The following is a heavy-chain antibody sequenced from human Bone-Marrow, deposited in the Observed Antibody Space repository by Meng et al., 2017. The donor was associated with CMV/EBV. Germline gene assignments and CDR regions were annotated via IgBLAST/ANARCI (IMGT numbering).Heavy chain of an antibody. Sequence: DSGFTFSTYPWHGVRQAPGKGLEWVAVMSSAGSIYYADSVKGRFTISRDSSKNTLSLQMNNLRAEDTAMYYCARDKVPGGSSSFDYWGQGTLVTVSS. CDR1: GFTFSTYP. CDR2: MSSAGSI. V-gene: IGHV3-30*01. D-gene: IGHD6-13*01. J-gene: IGHJ4*02. CDR3: ARDKVPGGSSSFDY.